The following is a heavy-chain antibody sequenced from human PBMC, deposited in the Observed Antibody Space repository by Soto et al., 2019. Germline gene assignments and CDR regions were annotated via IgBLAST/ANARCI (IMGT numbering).Heavy chain of an antibody. CDR3: ARVGLVHYSYYYGMDV. Sequence: PSETLSLTCAVYGGSFSGYYWSWIRQPPGKGLEWIGEINHSGSTNYNPSLKSRVTISVDTSKNQFSLKLSSVTAADTAVYYCARVGLVHYSYYYGMDVWGQGTTVTVSS. V-gene: IGHV4-34*01. D-gene: IGHD6-6*01. J-gene: IGHJ6*02. CDR2: INHSGST. CDR1: GGSFSGYY.